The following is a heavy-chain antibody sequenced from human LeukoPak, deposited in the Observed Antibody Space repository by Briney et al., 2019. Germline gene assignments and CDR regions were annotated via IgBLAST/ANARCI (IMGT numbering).Heavy chain of an antibody. V-gene: IGHV3-21*01. CDR3: VRVGSGATRADTLDL. D-gene: IGHD6-19*01. CDR2: IGAAGSHI. CDR1: GFTFSAYS. Sequence: GGSLRLSCAASGFTFSAYSMNWVRQAPGGGLEWVSSIGAAGSHIYYADSMKGRFTISRDNAKSSLFLQMNSLRAEDTGIYYCVRVGSGATRADTLDLWGQGTMVTVSS. J-gene: IGHJ3*01.